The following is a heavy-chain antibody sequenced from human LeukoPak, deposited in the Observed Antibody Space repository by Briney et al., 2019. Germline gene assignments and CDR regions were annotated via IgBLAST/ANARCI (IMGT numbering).Heavy chain of an antibody. CDR1: GGSLSSYY. D-gene: IGHD6-13*01. J-gene: IGHJ6*02. CDR3: AGGYSSSWYDYYYYYGMDV. V-gene: IGHV4-59*01. CDR2: IYYSGST. Sequence: SETLSLTCTVSGGSLSSYYWSWIRQPPGKGLEWIGYIYYSGSTNYNPSLKSRVTISVDTSKNQFSLKLSSVTAADTAVYYCAGGYSSSWYDYYYYYGMDVWGQGTTVTVSS.